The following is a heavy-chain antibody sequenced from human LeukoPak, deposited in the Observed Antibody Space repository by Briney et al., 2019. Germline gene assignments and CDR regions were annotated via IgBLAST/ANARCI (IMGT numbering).Heavy chain of an antibody. CDR1: GFTFSSYG. V-gene: IGHV3-30*02. J-gene: IGHJ4*02. CDR2: IKYDGSEK. D-gene: IGHD3-9*01. CDR3: AKDPADI. Sequence: GGSLRLSCAASGFTFSSYGMPWVRQAPGKGLEWVAFIKYDGSEKYYVDSVKGRFTISRDNSKNTLYLQMNSLRAEDTAVYYCAKDPADIWGQGTLVTISS.